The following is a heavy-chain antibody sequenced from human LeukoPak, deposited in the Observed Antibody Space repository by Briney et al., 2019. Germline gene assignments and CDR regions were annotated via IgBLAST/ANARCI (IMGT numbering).Heavy chain of an antibody. CDR2: INHSGST. J-gene: IGHJ4*02. Sequence: SETLSLTCAVYGGSFSGYYWSWIRQPPGKGLERIGEINHSGSTNYNPSLKSRVTISVDTSKNQFSLKLSSVTAADTAVYYCARADYDYVWGSYRFDYWGQGTLVTVSS. D-gene: IGHD3-16*02. V-gene: IGHV4-34*01. CDR3: ARADYDYVWGSYRFDY. CDR1: GGSFSGYY.